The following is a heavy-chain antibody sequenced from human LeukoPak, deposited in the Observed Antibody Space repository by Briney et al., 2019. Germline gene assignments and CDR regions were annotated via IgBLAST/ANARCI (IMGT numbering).Heavy chain of an antibody. CDR2: IIPILGTP. Sequence: ASVKVSRKASGGTFSSYAISWVLQAPGQGLEWMGRIIPILGTPNYAQKFQGRVTITADQSTSTAYMELSSLSSEDTAVYYCARDALAYCTGGRCYFHYWGQGTLVTVSS. CDR3: ARDALAYCTGGRCYFHY. CDR1: GGTFSSYA. V-gene: IGHV1-69*11. J-gene: IGHJ4*02. D-gene: IGHD2-8*02.